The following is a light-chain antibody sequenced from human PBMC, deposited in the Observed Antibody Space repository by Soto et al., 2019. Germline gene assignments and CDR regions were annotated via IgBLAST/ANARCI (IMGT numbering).Light chain of an antibody. Sequence: QSALTQPASVSGSPGQSITISCTGSSSDIGGYNYVSWYQQYPGKAPKLMIYEVSNRTSGISNRFSASKSGNTASLTISGLQAEDENDYYCSSYTNSDTWVFGGGTKLTVL. CDR3: SSYTNSDTWV. V-gene: IGLV2-14*01. CDR1: SSDIGGYNY. J-gene: IGLJ3*02. CDR2: EVS.